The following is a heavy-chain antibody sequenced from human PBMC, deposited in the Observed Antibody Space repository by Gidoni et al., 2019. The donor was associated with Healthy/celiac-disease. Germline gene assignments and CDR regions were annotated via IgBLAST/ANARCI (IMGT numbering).Heavy chain of an antibody. Sequence: QVTLKESGPVLVKPTETLTLTCTVSGFSRSNARMGVSWIRQPPGKALEWLAHIFSNDEKSYSTSLKSRLTISKDTSKSQVVLTMTNMDPVDTATYYCARINRVDDFWSGYGFSDYWGQGTLVTVSS. J-gene: IGHJ4*02. CDR1: GFSRSNARMG. CDR3: ARINRVDDFWSGYGFSDY. CDR2: IFSNDEK. V-gene: IGHV2-26*01. D-gene: IGHD3-3*01.